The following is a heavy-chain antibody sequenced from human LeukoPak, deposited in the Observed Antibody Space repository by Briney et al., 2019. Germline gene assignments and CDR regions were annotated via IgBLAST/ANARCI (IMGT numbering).Heavy chain of an antibody. CDR3: ARCRDESDI. J-gene: IGHJ3*02. Sequence: SETLSLTCTVSGGPISSGGYYWRWIRQHPGKGLEWIGYIYYSGSTYYNPSLKSRVTISVDTSKNQFSLKLSSVTAADTAVYYCARCRDESDIWGQGTMVTVSS. V-gene: IGHV4-31*03. CDR1: GGPISSGGYY. CDR2: IYYSGST.